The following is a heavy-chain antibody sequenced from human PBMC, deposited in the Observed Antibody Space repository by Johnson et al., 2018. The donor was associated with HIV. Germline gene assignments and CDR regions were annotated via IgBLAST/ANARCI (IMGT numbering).Heavy chain of an antibody. V-gene: IGHV3-20*04. J-gene: IGHJ3*02. CDR2: INWNGGRT. Sequence: VQLVESGGGLVQPGRSLRLSCAASGFTFSSYAMSWVRQAPGKGLEWVSGINWNGGRTGYADSVKGRFTISRDNAKNSLYLQMNILRAEDTAWYYCARAGGYCSGGSCSYAFDIWGQGTMVTVSS. CDR1: GFTFSSYA. D-gene: IGHD2-15*01. CDR3: ARAGGYCSGGSCSYAFDI.